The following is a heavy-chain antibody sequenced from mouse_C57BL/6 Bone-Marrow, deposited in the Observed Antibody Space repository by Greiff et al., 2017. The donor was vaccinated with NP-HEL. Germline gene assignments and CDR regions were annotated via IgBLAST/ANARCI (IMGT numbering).Heavy chain of an antibody. D-gene: IGHD1-1*01. CDR1: GFTFSDYG. V-gene: IGHV5-15*01. CDR3: ARLYGSRERPCSYWYFDV. CDR2: ISNLAYSI. J-gene: IGHJ1*03. Sequence: EVQGVESGGGLVQPGGSLKLSCAASGFTFSDYGMAWVRQAPRKGPEWVAFISNLAYSIYYADTVTGRFTISRENAKNTLYLEMSSLRSEDTAMYYCARLYGSRERPCSYWYFDVWGTGTTVTVSS.